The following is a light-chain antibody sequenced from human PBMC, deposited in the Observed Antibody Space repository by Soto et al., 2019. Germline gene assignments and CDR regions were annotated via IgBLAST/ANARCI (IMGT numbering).Light chain of an antibody. J-gene: IGLJ6*01. CDR1: SSNIGRNT. CDR2: SND. CDR3: AAWDDSLNGLV. V-gene: IGLV1-44*01. Sequence: QSVLTQPPSASGTPGQRVTISCSGSSSNIGRNTVDWYQHLPGTAPKLLIYSNDQWPSGVPDRFSGSKSGTSASLAISGLQSEDEADYYCAAWDDSLNGLVFGTGTQLTVL.